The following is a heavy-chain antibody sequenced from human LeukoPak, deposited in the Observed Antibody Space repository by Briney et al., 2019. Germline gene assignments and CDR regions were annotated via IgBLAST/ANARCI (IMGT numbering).Heavy chain of an antibody. CDR3: AREPPVGTNAFDL. Sequence: GASVTVSCKASGYTFYSYGINWVRQAPGQGLDWMGGISAYNRNTNYAQKFQGRVTMTTDTSTSTAYMEVRSLRSDDTAVYYCAREPPVGTNAFDLWGQGTMVTVSS. J-gene: IGHJ3*01. D-gene: IGHD7-27*01. V-gene: IGHV1-18*01. CDR2: ISAYNRNT. CDR1: GYTFYSYG.